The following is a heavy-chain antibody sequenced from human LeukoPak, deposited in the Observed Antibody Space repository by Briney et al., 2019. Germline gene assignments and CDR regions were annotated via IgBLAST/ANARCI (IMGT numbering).Heavy chain of an antibody. V-gene: IGHV1-18*01. Sequence: APVKVSCKASGYTFTSYGISWVRQAPGQGLEWMGWISAYNGNTNYAQKLQGRVTMTTDTSTSTAYMELRSLRSDDTAVYYCARSQGYSSSSALGYFDYWGQGTLVTVSS. CDR1: GYTFTSYG. CDR3: ARSQGYSSSSALGYFDY. D-gene: IGHD6-6*01. J-gene: IGHJ4*02. CDR2: ISAYNGNT.